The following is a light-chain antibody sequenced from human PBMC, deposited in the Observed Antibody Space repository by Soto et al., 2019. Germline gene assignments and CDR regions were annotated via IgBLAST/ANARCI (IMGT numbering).Light chain of an antibody. Sequence: DIQMTQSPSSLSAYVGDRVTITCRASQAISNYLAWYQHKPGRLPKLLIYSASIVLPGVPSRFSGSGSGTEFTLTSSGLQPEDLATYYCQKYNSAPLTFGGGTKLQIK. CDR3: QKYNSAPLT. CDR1: QAISNY. V-gene: IGKV1-27*01. J-gene: IGKJ4*01. CDR2: SAS.